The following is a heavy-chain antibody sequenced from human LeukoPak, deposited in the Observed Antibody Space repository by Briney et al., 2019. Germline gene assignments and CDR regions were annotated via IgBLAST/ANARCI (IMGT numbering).Heavy chain of an antibody. CDR3: ARGGSGILTGYSPLDY. J-gene: IGHJ4*02. D-gene: IGHD3-9*01. CDR2: ISSSSSYI. V-gene: IGHV3-21*01. Sequence: GGSLRLSCAASGFTFSSYSMNWVRQAPGKGLEWVSSISSSSSYIYYADSVKGRFTISRDNAKNSLYLQMNSLRAEDTAVYYCARGGSGILTGYSPLDYWGQGTLVTVSS. CDR1: GFTFSSYS.